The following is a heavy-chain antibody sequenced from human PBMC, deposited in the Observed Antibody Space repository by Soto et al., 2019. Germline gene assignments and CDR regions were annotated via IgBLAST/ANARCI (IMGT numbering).Heavy chain of an antibody. D-gene: IGHD1-20*01. J-gene: IGHJ4*02. CDR2: IHHSGPT. Sequence: QVQLQESGPGLVKPSRTLSLNCKVSGDSISSSEWWSWVRQPPGKGLEWIAEIHHSGPTNYNPSLQSRVTITVDKSKNQISLRLSTVTAADTAVYYCARGGITAVRNYYFDHWGQGTLVTVSS. CDR3: ARGGITAVRNYYFDH. CDR1: GDSISSSEW. V-gene: IGHV4-4*02.